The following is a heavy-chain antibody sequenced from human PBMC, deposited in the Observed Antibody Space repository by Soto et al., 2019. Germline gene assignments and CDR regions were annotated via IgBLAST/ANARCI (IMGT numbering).Heavy chain of an antibody. CDR1: GGSTSSYY. V-gene: IGHV4-59*01. CDR3: ARGRDDYVWGSYGPAPGVFAY. D-gene: IGHD3-16*01. Sequence: SETLSLTCTVSGGSTSSYYWSWIRQPPGKGLEWIGSIYNSGSTNYNPSLKSRVTISLDTSKNQFSPNLSPVTAADTAVYYCARGRDDYVWGSYGPAPGVFAYWGQGTLVTVSS. J-gene: IGHJ4*02. CDR2: IYNSGST.